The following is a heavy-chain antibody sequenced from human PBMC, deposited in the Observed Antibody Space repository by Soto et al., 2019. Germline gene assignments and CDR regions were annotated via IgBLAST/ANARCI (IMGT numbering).Heavy chain of an antibody. CDR1: GFTFSSYD. CDR3: ARAEYNWNYWYAFDI. V-gene: IGHV3-13*01. J-gene: IGHJ3*02. D-gene: IGHD1-7*01. Sequence: EVQLVESGGGLVQPGGSLRLSCAASGFTFSSYDMHWVRQATGKGLEWVSAIGTAGDTYYPGSVKGRFTISRENAKNSLYLQMNSLRAGDTAVYYCARAEYNWNYWYAFDIWGQGTMVTDSS. CDR2: IGTAGDT.